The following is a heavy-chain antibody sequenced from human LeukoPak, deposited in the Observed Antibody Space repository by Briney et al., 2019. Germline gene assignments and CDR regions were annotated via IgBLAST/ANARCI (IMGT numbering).Heavy chain of an antibody. V-gene: IGHV3-23*01. J-gene: IGHJ6*02. Sequence: GGSLRLSCAASGFTFSSYAMSWVRQAPGKGLEWVSAISGSGGSTYYADSVKGRFTISRDNAKNSLYLQMNSLRAEDTAVYYCARVSITIFGVVIHYYYYGMDVWGQGTTVTVSS. CDR3: ARVSITIFGVVIHYYYYGMDV. CDR2: ISGSGGST. CDR1: GFTFSSYA. D-gene: IGHD3-3*01.